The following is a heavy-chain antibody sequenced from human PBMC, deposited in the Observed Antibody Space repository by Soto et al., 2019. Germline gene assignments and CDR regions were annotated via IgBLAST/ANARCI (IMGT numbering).Heavy chain of an antibody. CDR3: ARSRTYYYDSSGYESSFDI. CDR1: GFTFSSYS. D-gene: IGHD3-22*01. V-gene: IGHV3-48*01. J-gene: IGHJ3*02. CDR2: ISSSSSTI. Sequence: EVQLVESGGGLVQPGGSLRLSCAASGFTFSSYSMNWVRQAPGKGLEWVSYISSSSSTIYYADSVKGRFTISRDNAKNSLYLQMNRLRAEDTAVYYCARSRTYYYDSSGYESSFDIWGRGTMVTVSS.